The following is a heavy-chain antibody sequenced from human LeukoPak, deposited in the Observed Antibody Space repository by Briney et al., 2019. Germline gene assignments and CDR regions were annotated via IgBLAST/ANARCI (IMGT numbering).Heavy chain of an antibody. CDR3: ARDLKSHSSGWSGFYFDY. CDR1: GDSISYYY. CDR2: IYYSGST. D-gene: IGHD6-19*01. V-gene: IGHV4-59*01. Sequence: SETLSLTCTVSGDSISYYYWSWIRQPPGKGLEWIGYIYYSGSTNYNPSLKSRVTISVDTSKNQFSLKLSSVTAADTAVYYCARDLKSHSSGWSGFYFDYWGQGTLVTVSS. J-gene: IGHJ4*02.